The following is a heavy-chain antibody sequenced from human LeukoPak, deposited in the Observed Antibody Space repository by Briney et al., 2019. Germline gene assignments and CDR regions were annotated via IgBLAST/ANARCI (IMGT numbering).Heavy chain of an antibody. CDR2: IFYSGST. CDR3: ARDRGYSYGSPFDY. CDR1: GGSFSSSTYY. D-gene: IGHD5-18*01. V-gene: IGHV4-39*07. Sequence: SETLSLTCTVSGGSFSSSTYYWGWIRQPPGKGLEWIGSIFYSGSTYYNPSPKSRVTISVDKSKNQFSLKLSSVTAADTAVYYCARDRGYSYGSPFDYWGQGTLVTVSS. J-gene: IGHJ4*02.